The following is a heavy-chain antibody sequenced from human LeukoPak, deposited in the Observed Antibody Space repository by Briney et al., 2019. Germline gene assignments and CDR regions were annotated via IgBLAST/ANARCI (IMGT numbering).Heavy chain of an antibody. V-gene: IGHV3-9*01. D-gene: IGHD6-13*01. CDR2: ISWNSGSI. Sequence: GGPLRLSCAASGFTFEDYAMHWVRQAPGKGLEWVSGISWNSGSIGYADSVKGRFTISRDNAKNSLYLQMNSLRAEDTALYYCTKERGGVYSSSWYDYWGQGTLVTVSS. CDR3: TKERGGVYSSSWYDY. CDR1: GFTFEDYA. J-gene: IGHJ4*02.